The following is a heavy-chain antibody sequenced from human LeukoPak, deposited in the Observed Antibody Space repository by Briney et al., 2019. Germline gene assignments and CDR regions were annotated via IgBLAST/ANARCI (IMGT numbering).Heavy chain of an antibody. CDR1: GGSISSGGYY. V-gene: IGHV4-30-2*01. D-gene: IGHD1-26*01. CDR3: ARDGPYSGSYFGDAFDI. Sequence: SETLSLTCTVSGGSISSGGYYWSWIRQPPGKGLEWIGYIYHSGSTYYNPSLKSRVTMSVDTSKNQFSLKLSSVTAADTAVYYCARDGPYSGSYFGDAFDIWGQGTMVTVSS. J-gene: IGHJ3*02. CDR2: IYHSGST.